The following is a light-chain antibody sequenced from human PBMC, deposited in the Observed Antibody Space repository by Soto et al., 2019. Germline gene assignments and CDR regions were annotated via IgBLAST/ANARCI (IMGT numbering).Light chain of an antibody. CDR3: QQYDTLPPYT. CDR2: DAS. CDR1: QTISNW. V-gene: IGKV1-33*01. J-gene: IGKJ2*01. Sequence: DIQMTQSPSTLSASVGDRVSITCRASQTISNWLAWYQQKPGKAPRLLIYDASNLEIGVPSRFSGSGSGTDFTFTISNLQPEDIATYYCQQYDTLPPYTFGQGTKVDIK.